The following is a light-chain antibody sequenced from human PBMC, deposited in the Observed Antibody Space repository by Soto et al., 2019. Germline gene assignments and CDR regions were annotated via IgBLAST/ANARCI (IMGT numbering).Light chain of an antibody. V-gene: IGLV3-9*01. CDR1: NIGSKN. CDR2: RDS. CDR3: QVWDSSTGV. Sequence: SYELTQPLSVSVALGRTARITCGGNNIGSKNVHWYQQKPGQAPVLVIYRDSNRPSGIPERFSGSNSGNTATLTISRAQAGDEADYYCQVWDSSTGVFGGGTQLTVL. J-gene: IGLJ3*02.